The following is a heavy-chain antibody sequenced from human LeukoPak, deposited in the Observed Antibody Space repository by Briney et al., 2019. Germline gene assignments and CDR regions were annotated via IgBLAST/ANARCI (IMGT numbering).Heavy chain of an antibody. V-gene: IGHV3-23*01. CDR1: GLTFSNYA. J-gene: IGHJ4*02. D-gene: IGHD4-17*01. CDR3: AKITKATTPNY. CDR2: ITDSGRKT. Sequence: PGGSLRLSCAASGLTFSNYAMNWVRQASGRELEWVSGITDSGRKTYYADSVKGRFSISRDNSKNTVYLQMSDLRAEDTAVYYCAKITKATTPNYWGQGTLVTVSS.